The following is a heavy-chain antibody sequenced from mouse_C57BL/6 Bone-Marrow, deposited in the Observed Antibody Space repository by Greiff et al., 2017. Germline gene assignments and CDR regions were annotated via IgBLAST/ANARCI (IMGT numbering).Heavy chain of an antibody. CDR1: GYTFTSYG. CDR3: ARWTLYYAMDY. Sequence: VHLVESGAELARPGASVKLSCKASGYTFTSYGISWVKQRTGQGLEWIGEIYPRSGNTYYNEKFKGKATLTADKSSSTAYMELRSLTSEDSAVYFCARWTLYYAMDYWGQGTSVTVSS. CDR2: IYPRSGNT. J-gene: IGHJ4*01. V-gene: IGHV1-81*01.